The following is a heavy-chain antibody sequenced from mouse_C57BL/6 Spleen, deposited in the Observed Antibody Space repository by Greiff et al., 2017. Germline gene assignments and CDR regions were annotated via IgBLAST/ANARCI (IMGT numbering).Heavy chain of an antibody. V-gene: IGHV1-81*01. J-gene: IGHJ2*01. CDR2: IYPRSGNT. Sequence: VQLVESGAELARPGASVKLSCKASGYTFTSYGISWVKQRTGQGLEWIGEIYPRSGNTYYNEKFKGKATLTADKSSSTAYMELRSLTSEDSAVYFCARSGTRMDFDYWGQGTTLTVSS. D-gene: IGHD4-1*01. CDR1: GYTFTSYG. CDR3: ARSGTRMDFDY.